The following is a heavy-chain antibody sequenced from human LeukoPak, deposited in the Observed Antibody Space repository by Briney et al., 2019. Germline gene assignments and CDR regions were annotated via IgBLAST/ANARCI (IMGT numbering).Heavy chain of an antibody. J-gene: IGHJ5*02. CDR1: GFTFNDYA. CDR2: LSYDGGNK. D-gene: IGHD2-2*01. Sequence: PGGSLRLSCAASGFTFNDYAMHWVRQAPGKGLEWVAVLSYDGGNKYYADSVKGRFTISRDNSKNTLYLQINSLRTEDTAVYYCARGGYQLLYNWFDPWGQGTLVTVSS. CDR3: ARGGYQLLYNWFDP. V-gene: IGHV3-30*01.